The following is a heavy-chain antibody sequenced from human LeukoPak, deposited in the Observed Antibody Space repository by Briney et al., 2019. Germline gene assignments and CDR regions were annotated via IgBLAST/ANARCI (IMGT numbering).Heavy chain of an antibody. D-gene: IGHD6-19*01. CDR2: IRNKANGGTA. CDR3: SRAYSTGWLGINDY. CDR1: GFTFSDYA. Sequence: GGSLRLSCTASGFTFSDYAMTWVRQAPGKGLEWVGFIRNKANGGTADYAASVKRKFTISRDDSKTIAYLQMNSLKTEDTAVYFCSRAYSTGWLGINDYWGQGVLVTVSS. J-gene: IGHJ4*02. V-gene: IGHV3-49*04.